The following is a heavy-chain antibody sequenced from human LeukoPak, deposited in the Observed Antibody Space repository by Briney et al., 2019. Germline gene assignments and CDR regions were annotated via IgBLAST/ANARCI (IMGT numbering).Heavy chain of an antibody. J-gene: IGHJ4*02. CDR2: TRNKANSYTT. Sequence: GGSLRLSCTASGFTFGDYAMNWVRQAPGKGLEWVGRTRNKANSYTTEYAASVKGRFTISRADSKNSLYLQMNSLKTEDTAVYYCVREVRGSRSFDYWGQGTLVTVSS. V-gene: IGHV3-72*01. D-gene: IGHD3-16*01. CDR3: VREVRGSRSFDY. CDR1: GFTFGDYA.